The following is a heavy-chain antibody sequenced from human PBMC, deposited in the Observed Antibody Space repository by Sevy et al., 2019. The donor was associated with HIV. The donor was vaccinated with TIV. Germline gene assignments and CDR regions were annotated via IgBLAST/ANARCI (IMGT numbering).Heavy chain of an antibody. Sequence: GGSLRLSCTASRFTFSDYGMHWVRQAPGKGLEWVAVVWYDGINKYYGDSVKGRFTISRDNSKNTLYLQMNSLRAEDTAVYYCARDNLLPVMVSMVRGALSYYFDYWGQGTLVTVSS. V-gene: IGHV3-33*01. J-gene: IGHJ4*02. D-gene: IGHD3-10*01. CDR1: RFTFSDYG. CDR2: VWYDGINK. CDR3: ARDNLLPVMVSMVRGALSYYFDY.